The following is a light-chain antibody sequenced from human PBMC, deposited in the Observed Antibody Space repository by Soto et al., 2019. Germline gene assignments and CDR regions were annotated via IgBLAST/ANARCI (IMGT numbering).Light chain of an antibody. CDR1: QSVSSY. CDR2: DAY. CDR3: KMRSNWPLT. J-gene: IGKJ4*01. V-gene: IGKV3-11*01. Sequence: EIVLTTSPATLSLAPVERSNISCMASQSVSSYLAWYKPKPGQAHRLLIYDAYNRATGIPARLSGSGYGKDCTLTLRRVEPEDGAVYYCKMRSNWPLTGGGGNKVAIK.